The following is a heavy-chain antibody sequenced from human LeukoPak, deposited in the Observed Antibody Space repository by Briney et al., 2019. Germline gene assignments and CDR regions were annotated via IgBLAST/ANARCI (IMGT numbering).Heavy chain of an antibody. Sequence: GGSLRLSCTASGFTFSASAMHWVRQASGKGREWVGRIRSKANNYATAYAASVNGRFTISRDDSKNTAYLQMNSLKSEDSAAYYCIRPMGSSTWFDPWGQGTLVTVSS. CDR3: IRPMGSSTWFDP. CDR1: GFTFSASA. CDR2: IRSKANNYAT. V-gene: IGHV3-73*01. J-gene: IGHJ5*02. D-gene: IGHD1-26*01.